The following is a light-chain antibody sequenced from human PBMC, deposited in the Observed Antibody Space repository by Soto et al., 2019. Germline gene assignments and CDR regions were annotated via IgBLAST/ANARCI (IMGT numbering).Light chain of an antibody. V-gene: IGKV1-5*03. CDR2: KAS. Sequence: DIPMTQSPSTLSASVGDRVTITCRASQSISSWLAWYQQKPGKAPKLLIYKASTLESGAPSRFSGSGSGTEFPLTISSLQPDDFATYYCQQYSTYWTFGQGTKVEVK. J-gene: IGKJ1*01. CDR3: QQYSTYWT. CDR1: QSISSW.